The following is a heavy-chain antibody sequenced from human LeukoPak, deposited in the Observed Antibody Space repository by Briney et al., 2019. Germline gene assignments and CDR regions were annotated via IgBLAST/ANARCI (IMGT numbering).Heavy chain of an antibody. V-gene: IGHV4-34*01. J-gene: IGHJ4*02. CDR1: GGSFSGYY. CDR2: INHSGST. CDR3: ASGGAITKVRGVITYFDY. Sequence: SETLSLTCAVYGGSFSGYYWSWIRQPPGKGLEWIGEINHSGSTNYNPSLKSRVTISVDTSKNQFSLKLSSVTAADTAVYYCASGGAITKVRGVITYFDYWGQGTLVTVSS. D-gene: IGHD3-10*01.